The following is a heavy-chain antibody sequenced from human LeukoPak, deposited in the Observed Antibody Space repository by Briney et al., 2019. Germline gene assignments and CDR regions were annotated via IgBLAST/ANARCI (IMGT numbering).Heavy chain of an antibody. CDR2: ISSSSSAR. J-gene: IGHJ4*02. V-gene: IGHV3-48*01. Sequence: GSLRLSCAASGFTFSSHSMNWVRQAPGKGLEWVSYISSSSSARYYADSVKGRFTIFRDDARNSLYLQMNSLRAEDTAAYYCARMSGSRLPGYWGQGTLVTVSS. CDR1: GFTFSSHS. CDR3: ARMSGSRLPGY. D-gene: IGHD3-3*01.